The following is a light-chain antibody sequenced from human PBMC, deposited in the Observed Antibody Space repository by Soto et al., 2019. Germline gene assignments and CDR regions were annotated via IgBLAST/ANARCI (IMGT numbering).Light chain of an antibody. V-gene: IGKV3-11*01. CDR3: QQRNIWPPVT. CDR2: GAF. Sequence: PGERDTLARRASPGFTNFLAWYQQKPGQAPRLLIYGAFNRATGIPARFSGSGSGTDFTLTISSLEPEDSAIYYCQQRNIWPPVTFGQGTRPEIK. J-gene: IGKJ5*01. CDR1: PGFTNF.